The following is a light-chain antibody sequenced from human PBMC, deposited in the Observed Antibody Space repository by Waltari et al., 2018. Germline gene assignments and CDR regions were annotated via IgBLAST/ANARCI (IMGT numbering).Light chain of an antibody. J-gene: IGKJ4*01. Sequence: EIVLTQSPAPLSLSPGHSTTLSCRASESIASHLAWFRQKPGQPPRLLIYDASTRATGIPARFSGSGFGTDFTLTISSLEPEDFAVYFCQQGSMWPLTFGGGTKVEIK. CDR2: DAS. CDR3: QQGSMWPLT. V-gene: IGKV3-11*01. CDR1: ESIASH.